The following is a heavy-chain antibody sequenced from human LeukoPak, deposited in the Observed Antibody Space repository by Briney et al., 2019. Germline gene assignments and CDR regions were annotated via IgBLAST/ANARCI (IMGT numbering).Heavy chain of an antibody. CDR1: GGSISSGNYY. Sequence: SETLSLTCTVSGGSISSGNYYWSWIRQPPGKGLEWIGYIYHTGSTDYNPSLKTRITISMDRSQNQFSLKLSSVTAADTAVYYCARVSSNYVHDAFDIWGQGTMVTVSS. CDR3: ARVSSNYVHDAFDI. D-gene: IGHD4-11*01. CDR2: IYHTGST. V-gene: IGHV4-30-2*01. J-gene: IGHJ3*02.